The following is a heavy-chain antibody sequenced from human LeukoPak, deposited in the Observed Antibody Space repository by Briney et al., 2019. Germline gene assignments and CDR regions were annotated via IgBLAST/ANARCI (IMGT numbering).Heavy chain of an antibody. Sequence: ASVKVSCKASGYTFAGYYMHWVRQAPGQGLEWMGWINPNSGGTNYAQKFQGRATMTRDTSISTAYMELSRLRSDDTAVYYCARGALITMVRGARDYWGQGTLVTVSS. CDR1: GYTFAGYY. J-gene: IGHJ4*02. V-gene: IGHV1-2*02. CDR2: INPNSGGT. CDR3: ARGALITMVRGARDY. D-gene: IGHD3-10*01.